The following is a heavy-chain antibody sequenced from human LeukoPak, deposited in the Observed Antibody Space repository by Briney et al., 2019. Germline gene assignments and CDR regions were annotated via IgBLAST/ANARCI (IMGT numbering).Heavy chain of an antibody. J-gene: IGHJ4*02. CDR3: ARYLTGTATFDY. Sequence: SETLSLTCTVSGGSINNYYWGWIRQPPGKGLEWIGYIYYSGSTNYNPSLRSRVTISVDTSKNQFSLKLSSVTAADTAMYYCARYLTGTATFDYWGQGTLVTVSA. CDR2: IYYSGST. CDR1: GGSINNYY. D-gene: IGHD1-1*01. V-gene: IGHV4-59*01.